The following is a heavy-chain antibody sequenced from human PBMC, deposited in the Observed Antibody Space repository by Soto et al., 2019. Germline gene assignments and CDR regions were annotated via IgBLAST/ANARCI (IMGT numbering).Heavy chain of an antibody. D-gene: IGHD6-13*01. V-gene: IGHV3-23*01. CDR3: AAKPPGYSSSWYRDTATSAMVDY. CDR2: ISGSGGST. Sequence: GESLRLSCAASGFTFSSYAMSWVRQAPGKGLEWVSAISGSGGSTYYADSVKGRFTISRDNSKNTLYLQMNSLRAEDTAVYYCAAKPPGYSSSWYRDTATSAMVDYWGQGTLVTVSS. CDR1: GFTFSSYA. J-gene: IGHJ4*02.